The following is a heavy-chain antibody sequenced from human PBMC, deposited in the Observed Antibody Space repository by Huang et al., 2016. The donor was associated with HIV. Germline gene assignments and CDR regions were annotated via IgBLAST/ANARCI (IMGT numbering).Heavy chain of an antibody. CDR3: ATDTRAYYYGSGTNGMDV. J-gene: IGHJ6*02. CDR2: SSADSGNP. D-gene: IGHD3-10*01. Sequence: QVHLVQSRGELKKPGASVRVSCKTSGYTFNNYGIGWVRQAPGQGLEWMGWSSADSGNPNYAQKCQGRLTLTTDTSTRTVYMDLRSLRSDDTAVYYCATDTRAYYYGSGTNGMDVWGQGTTVIVSS. CDR1: GYTFNNYG. V-gene: IGHV1-18*04.